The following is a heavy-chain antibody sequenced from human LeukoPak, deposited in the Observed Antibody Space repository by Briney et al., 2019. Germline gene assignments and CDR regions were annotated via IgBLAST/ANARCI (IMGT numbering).Heavy chain of an antibody. J-gene: IGHJ4*02. CDR3: ARDDFVETAMVRLYY. V-gene: IGHV4-4*02. CDR2: IYHSGST. CDR1: GGFIPSTEL. D-gene: IGHD5-18*01. Sequence: SEPLSLTCAVLGGFIPSTELSRWVSQPPGEGLEWIGEIYHSGSTNYNPSLKRRVTISVVKSNNQFSLRLSSVTAADTAVYYCARDDFVETAMVRLYYWGQGTLVTVSS.